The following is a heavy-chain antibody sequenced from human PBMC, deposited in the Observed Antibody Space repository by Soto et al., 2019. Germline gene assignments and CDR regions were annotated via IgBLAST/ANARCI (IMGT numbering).Heavy chain of an antibody. V-gene: IGHV3-23*01. Sequence: EVQLLESGGGLVQPGGSLRLSCAASGFTFSSYAMRWVRQAPGKGLEWVSAISGSGDSTYYADSVKGRFTTSRDNSKNTLYLQMNSLRAEETAVYYCARRGSGSYSDYWGQGTLVPVSS. CDR1: GFTFSSYA. CDR3: ARRGSGSYSDY. J-gene: IGHJ4*02. CDR2: ISGSGDST. D-gene: IGHD1-26*01.